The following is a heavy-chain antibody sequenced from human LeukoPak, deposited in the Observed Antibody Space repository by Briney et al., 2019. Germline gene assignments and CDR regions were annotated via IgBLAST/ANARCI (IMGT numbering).Heavy chain of an antibody. J-gene: IGHJ4*02. CDR2: INHSGST. CDR3: ARQGRNQRTREFDY. V-gene: IGHV4-34*01. Sequence: SETLSLTCAVYGGSFSGYYWSWIRQPPGKGLEWIGEINHSGSTNYNPSLKSRATISVDMSKNQFSLKLSSVTAADTAVYYCARQGRNQRTREFDYWGQGTLVTVSS. CDR1: GGSFSGYY. D-gene: IGHD2-2*01.